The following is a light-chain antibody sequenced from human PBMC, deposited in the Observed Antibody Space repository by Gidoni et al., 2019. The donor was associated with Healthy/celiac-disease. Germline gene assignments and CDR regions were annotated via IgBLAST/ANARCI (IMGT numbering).Light chain of an antibody. J-gene: IGKJ1*01. V-gene: IGKV1-5*03. CDR1: QSISSW. CDR2: KAS. CDR3: QQYNSPRT. Sequence: DIQMTQSPSTLSASVGDRVTITCRASQSISSWLAWYQQEPGKAPKLLIYKASSLESGVPSRFSGSGSGTEFTLTISSLQPDDFATYYCQQYNSPRTFGQGTKVEIK.